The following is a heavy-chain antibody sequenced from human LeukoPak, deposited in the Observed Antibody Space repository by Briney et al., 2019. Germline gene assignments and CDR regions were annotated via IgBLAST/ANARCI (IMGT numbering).Heavy chain of an antibody. J-gene: IGHJ4*02. CDR3: ARHSEVRAFDY. CDR1: VKAISSISDY. V-gene: IGHV4-39*01. Sequence: SGTLSHTCSVSVKAISSISDYSGWIRQPPGKGLEWIGCVLHTVRTLGNPSIKSRETISIDTSMYQISLRLVSVTASDTAGYDCARHSEVRAFDYWGKGALVTVSS. CDR2: VLHTVRT.